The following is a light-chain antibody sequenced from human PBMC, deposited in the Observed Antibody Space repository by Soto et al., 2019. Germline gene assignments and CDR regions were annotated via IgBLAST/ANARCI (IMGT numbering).Light chain of an antibody. CDR1: QNVISSY. V-gene: IGKV3-20*01. J-gene: IGKJ4*01. Sequence: ENVLPQSPGTLSLSTGERATISCRASQNVISSYLAWYQQKPGQAPSLLVYATSSRAAGIPDRFSGSGSGTDFPLTISRLEPEDFAVYYCQQYDSSHLTFGGGTKVEIK. CDR2: ATS. CDR3: QQYDSSHLT.